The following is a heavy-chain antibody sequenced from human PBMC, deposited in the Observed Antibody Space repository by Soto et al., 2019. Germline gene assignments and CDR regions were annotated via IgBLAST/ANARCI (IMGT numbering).Heavy chain of an antibody. CDR2: THPGDSET. J-gene: IGHJ6*02. Sequence: PGESLKISCKGSGDSFNTYWIAWVRQMPGKGLEWMGITHPGDSETRYSPSFEGQVTISADKSISTAYLQWSSLKASDTAMYYCARQGRDGHNQGCGMDVWGQGTTVTVSS. CDR3: ARQGRDGHNQGCGMDV. CDR1: GDSFNTYW. V-gene: IGHV5-51*01.